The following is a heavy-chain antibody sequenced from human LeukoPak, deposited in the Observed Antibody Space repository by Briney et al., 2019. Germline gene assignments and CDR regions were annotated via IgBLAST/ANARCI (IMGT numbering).Heavy chain of an antibody. J-gene: IGHJ5*02. CDR1: GGSFSGYY. Sequence: SETLSLTCAVYGGSFSGYYWSWIRQPPGKGLEWIGEINHSGSTNYNPSLKSRVTISVDTSKNQFSLKLSSVTAADTAVYYCAGEKILIGYCSSTSCPNWFDPWGQGTLVTVSS. V-gene: IGHV4-34*01. CDR3: AGEKILIGYCSSTSCPNWFDP. CDR2: INHSGST. D-gene: IGHD2-2*01.